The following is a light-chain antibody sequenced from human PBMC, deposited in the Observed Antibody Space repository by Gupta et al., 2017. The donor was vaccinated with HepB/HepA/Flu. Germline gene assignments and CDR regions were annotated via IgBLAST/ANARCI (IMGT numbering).Light chain of an antibody. V-gene: IGLV1-44*01. CDR2: NTD. J-gene: IGLJ2*01. CDR1: ASNVGTNA. CDR3: AAWDDTLRGVL. Sequence: HFMLTQPPSTSGAPGPTVTVSCSGTASNVGTNAVTWYQQVPGAPPKLLIFNTDQRPSGVPDRFSGSKSDTSASLAISVLLSEDEATYFCAAWDDTLRGVLFGGGTKLAVL.